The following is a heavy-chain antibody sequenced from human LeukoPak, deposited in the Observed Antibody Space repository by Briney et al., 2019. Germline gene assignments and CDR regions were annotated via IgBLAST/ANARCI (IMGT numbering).Heavy chain of an antibody. D-gene: IGHD1-26*01. CDR1: GGSISSSSYY. J-gene: IGHJ4*02. V-gene: IGHV4-39*01. CDR3: ASRTRYSGSYLTFDY. CDR2: IYYSGST. Sequence: SETLSLTCTVSGGSISSSSYYWGWIRQPPGTGLEWVGSIYYSGSTYYNPSLKSRVTISVDTSKIQFSLKLSSVTAADTAVYYCASRTRYSGSYLTFDYWGQGTLVTVSS.